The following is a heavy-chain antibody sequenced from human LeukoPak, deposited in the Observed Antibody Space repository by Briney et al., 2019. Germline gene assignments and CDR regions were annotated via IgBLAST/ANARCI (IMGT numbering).Heavy chain of an antibody. V-gene: IGHV4-59*02. CDR3: ASLSEYCSAGSCYLGWFDP. CDR2: MYYSGST. Sequence: ETLSLTCTISGGSVSDYYWSWIRQSPGKGLEWIGYMYYSGSTNYNPSLKSRVTMSVDTSKNQFSLKLNSVTAADTAVYYCASLSEYCSAGSCYLGWFDPWGQGTLVTVSS. D-gene: IGHD2-15*01. J-gene: IGHJ5*02. CDR1: GGSVSDYY.